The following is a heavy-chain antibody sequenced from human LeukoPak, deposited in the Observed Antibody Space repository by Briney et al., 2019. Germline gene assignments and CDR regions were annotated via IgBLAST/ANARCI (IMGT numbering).Heavy chain of an antibody. CDR2: IKHEGSEK. J-gene: IGHJ4*02. D-gene: IGHD3-3*01. Sequence: GGPLRLSCAASGFIFTNYFMSWVRQAPGKGLEWVASIKHEGSEKYYVDSVRGRFTISRDNTMNPLYLQMSSLRAEDTAVYYCATDRGWRTSGYYLYYFEYWGQGTLVTVSS. CDR3: ATDRGWRTSGYYLYYFEY. V-gene: IGHV3-7*01. CDR1: GFIFTNYF.